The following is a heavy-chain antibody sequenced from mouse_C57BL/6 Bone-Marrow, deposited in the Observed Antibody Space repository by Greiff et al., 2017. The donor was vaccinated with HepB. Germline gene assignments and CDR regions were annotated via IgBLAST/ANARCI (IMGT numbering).Heavy chain of an antibody. Sequence: QVQLKQPGAELVKPGASVKLSCKASGYTFTSYWMHWVKQRPGQGLEWIGMIHPNSGSTNYNEKFKSKATLTVDKSSSTAYMQLSSLTSEDSAVYYCARLPRDWYFDVWGTGTTVTVSS. CDR3: ARLPRDWYFDV. CDR1: GYTFTSYW. V-gene: IGHV1-64*01. J-gene: IGHJ1*03. CDR2: IHPNSGST. D-gene: IGHD6-1*01.